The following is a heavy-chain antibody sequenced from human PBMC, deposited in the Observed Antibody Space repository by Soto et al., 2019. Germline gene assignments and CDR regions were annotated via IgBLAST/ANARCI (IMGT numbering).Heavy chain of an antibody. CDR2: INCSGDT. J-gene: IGHJ6*04. V-gene: IGHV4-34*01. D-gene: IGHD6-13*01. CDR1: GGSFSVHY. Sequence: PSETLSLTCAVYGGSFSVHYWSWIRQPPGKGLEWIAEINCSGDTNYNPSLKSRVTISADTSKNQLSLNLRSTTAADTAVYYCARLVAADVWGKGTTVTVSS. CDR3: ARLVAADV.